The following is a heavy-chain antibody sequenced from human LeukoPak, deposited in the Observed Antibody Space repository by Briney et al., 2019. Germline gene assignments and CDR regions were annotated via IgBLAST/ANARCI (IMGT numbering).Heavy chain of an antibody. CDR2: ISGSGGST. D-gene: IGHD2-15*01. Sequence: GGPLRLSCAASGFTFSSYAMSWVSQAPGKGLEWVSAISGSGGSTYYADSVKGRFTISRDNSKNTPYLQMNSLRAEDTAVYYCAKLNSGGSCYSCAFDYWGQGTLVTVSS. V-gene: IGHV3-23*01. CDR3: AKLNSGGSCYSCAFDY. CDR1: GFTFSSYA. J-gene: IGHJ4*02.